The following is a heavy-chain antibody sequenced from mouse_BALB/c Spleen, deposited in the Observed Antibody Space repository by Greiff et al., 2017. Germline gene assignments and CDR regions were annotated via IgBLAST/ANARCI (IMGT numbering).Heavy chain of an antibody. V-gene: IGHV3-8*02. Sequence: EVKLEESGPSLVKPSQTLSLTCSVTGDSITSGYWNWIRKFPGNKLEYMGYISYSGSTYYNPSLKSRISITRDTSKNQYYLQLNSVTTEDTATYYCARNDYDEGWYFDVWGAGTTVTVSS. CDR3: ARNDYDEGWYFDV. D-gene: IGHD2-4*01. CDR2: ISYSGST. J-gene: IGHJ1*01. CDR1: GDSITSGY.